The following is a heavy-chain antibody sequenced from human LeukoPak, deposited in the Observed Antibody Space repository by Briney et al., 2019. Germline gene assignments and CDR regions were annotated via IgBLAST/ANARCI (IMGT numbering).Heavy chain of an antibody. Sequence: GGSLRLSCAASGFAFSNYAMSWVRQAPGKGLEWVSAISGRGGSTYYADSVKGRFTISRDNSKNTVFLQMNSLRAEDTAVYYCARDYGGNSDYWGQGTLVTVSS. CDR2: ISGRGGST. D-gene: IGHD4-23*01. CDR1: GFAFSNYA. J-gene: IGHJ4*02. V-gene: IGHV3-23*01. CDR3: ARDYGGNSDY.